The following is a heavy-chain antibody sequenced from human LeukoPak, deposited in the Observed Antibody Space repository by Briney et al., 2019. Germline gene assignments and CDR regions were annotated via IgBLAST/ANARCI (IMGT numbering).Heavy chain of an antibody. Sequence: SETLSLTCTVSGGSISIDYWSWIRQPPGKGLEWIGYIYYSGSTNYNPSLKSRVTISVDTSKNQFSLKLSSVTAADTAVYYCARGDSTYYDFWSGRYYYYYGMNVWGQGTTVTVSS. D-gene: IGHD3-3*01. J-gene: IGHJ6*02. V-gene: IGHV4-59*12. CDR3: ARGDSTYYDFWSGRYYYYYGMNV. CDR2: IYYSGST. CDR1: GGSISIDY.